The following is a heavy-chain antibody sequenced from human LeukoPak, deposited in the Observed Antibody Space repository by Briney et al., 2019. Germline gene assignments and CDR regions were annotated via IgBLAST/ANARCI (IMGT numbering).Heavy chain of an antibody. J-gene: IGHJ4*02. Sequence: PGGSLRLSCAASGFTFSSYAMSWVRQAPGKGLEWVSAISASGGSTYYADSVKGRFTISRDNSKNTLYLQMNSLRAEDTAVYYCAKSRTPAYLIAVADEIGDYFDYWGQGTLVTVSS. D-gene: IGHD6-19*01. V-gene: IGHV3-23*01. CDR1: GFTFSSYA. CDR2: ISASGGST. CDR3: AKSRTPAYLIAVADEIGDYFDY.